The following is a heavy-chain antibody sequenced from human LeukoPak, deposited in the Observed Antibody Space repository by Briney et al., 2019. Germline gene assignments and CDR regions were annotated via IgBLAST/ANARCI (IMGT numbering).Heavy chain of an antibody. CDR3: ARFSGSYHADWFDP. CDR1: GYTFTSYG. D-gene: IGHD1-26*01. Sequence: ASVKVSCKASGYTFTSYGISWVRQAPGQGLEWMGWISAYNGNTNYAQKLQGRVTMTTDTSTSTAYMELSSLRSEDTAVYYCARFSGSYHADWFDPWGQGTLVTVSS. V-gene: IGHV1-18*01. J-gene: IGHJ5*02. CDR2: ISAYNGNT.